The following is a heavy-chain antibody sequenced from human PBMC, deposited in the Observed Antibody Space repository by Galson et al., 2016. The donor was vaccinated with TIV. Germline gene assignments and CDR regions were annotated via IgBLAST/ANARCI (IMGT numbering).Heavy chain of an antibody. Sequence: SLRLSCAASGFSFSSYWMHWVRQAPGRGLVWVSRIDRDGQRITYADSVKGRFTISRDNVKNTLYLQMNSLRADDTAVYFCAKMDSSGFDYVRRFDFWGQGTLATVSS. CDR3: AKMDSSGFDYVRRFDF. J-gene: IGHJ4*02. V-gene: IGHV3-74*01. CDR1: GFSFSSYW. D-gene: IGHD3-22*01. CDR2: IDRDGQRI.